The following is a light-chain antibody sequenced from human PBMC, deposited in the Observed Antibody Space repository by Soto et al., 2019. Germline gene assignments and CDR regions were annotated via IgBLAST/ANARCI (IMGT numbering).Light chain of an antibody. CDR3: RSYTDFNLYV. Sequence: QSVLTQPASVSGSPGQSISISCTGTSSDVGGYNYVSWYQHQPGKAPKLVIFDVSTRPSGISNRFSASKSGNTASLTISGLQPEGEADYYCRSYTDFNLYVFGTGTKLTVL. V-gene: IGLV2-14*03. J-gene: IGLJ1*01. CDR2: DVS. CDR1: SSDVGGYNY.